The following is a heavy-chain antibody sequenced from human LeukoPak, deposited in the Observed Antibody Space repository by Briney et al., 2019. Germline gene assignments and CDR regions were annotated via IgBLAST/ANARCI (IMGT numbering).Heavy chain of an antibody. CDR3: ARGIYGGNSPLVDY. D-gene: IGHD4-23*01. CDR1: GYTLTAYY. J-gene: IGHJ4*02. V-gene: IGHV1-2*02. CDR2: INPKSGGT. Sequence: ASVKVSCKASGYTLTAYYMHWVRQAPGQGLEWMGWINPKSGGTNYPQKFQGRVTMTRDTSISTAYMELSRLRSDNTAVYYCARGIYGGNSPLVDYWGQGTLVTVSS.